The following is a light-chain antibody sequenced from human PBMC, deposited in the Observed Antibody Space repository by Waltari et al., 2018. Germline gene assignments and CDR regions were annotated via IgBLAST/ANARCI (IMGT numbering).Light chain of an antibody. CDR2: SNN. CDR1: SSNIGSNT. J-gene: IGLJ2*01. CDR3: AAWDDSLNGLV. Sequence: QSVLTKPPSASGTPGQRVTISCSGSSSNIGSNTVNWYQQLPGTAPKLLIYSNNQRPSGVPDRFSSSKSGTSASLAISGLQSEDEADYYCAAWDDSLNGLVFGGGTKLTVL. V-gene: IGLV1-44*01.